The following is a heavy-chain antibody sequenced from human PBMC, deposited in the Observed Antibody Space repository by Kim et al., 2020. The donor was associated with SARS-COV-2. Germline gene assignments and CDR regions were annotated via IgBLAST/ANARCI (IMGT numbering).Heavy chain of an antibody. CDR3: AKDETKYSSGWELFPQGADASDY. D-gene: IGHD6-19*01. CDR1: GFTFSSYA. V-gene: IGHV3-23*01. CDR2: ISGSGGST. J-gene: IGHJ4*02. Sequence: GSLRLSCAASGFTFSSYAMSWVRQAPGKGLEWVSAISGSGGSTYYADSVKGRFTISRDNSKNTLYLQMNSLRAEDTAVYYWAKDETKYSSGWELFPQGADASDYWGQGTLVTVSS.